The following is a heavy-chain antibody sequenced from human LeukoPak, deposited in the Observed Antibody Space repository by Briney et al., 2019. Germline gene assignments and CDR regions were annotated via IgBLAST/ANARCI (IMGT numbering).Heavy chain of an antibody. CDR2: ISSSGSTI. J-gene: IGHJ4*02. Sequence: LSLTCAVYGGSFSGYYWSWIRQAPGKGLEWVSYISSSGSTIYYADSVKGRFTISRDNAKNSLYLQMNSLRAEDTAVYYCARDDTAMIYYWGQGTLVTVSS. V-gene: IGHV3-11*01. CDR1: GGSFSGYY. D-gene: IGHD5-18*01. CDR3: ARDDTAMIYY.